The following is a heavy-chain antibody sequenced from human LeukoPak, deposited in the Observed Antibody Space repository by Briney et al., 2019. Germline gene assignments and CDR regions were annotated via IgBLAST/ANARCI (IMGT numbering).Heavy chain of an antibody. CDR3: ASSKNWNDVIGWFDP. Sequence: ASVKVSCKASGYTFTGYYMHWVRQAPGQGLEWMGWINPNSGGTNYAQKFQGRVTMTRDTSISTAYMELSRLRSDDTAVYYCASSKNWNDVIGWFDPWGQGTLVTVSS. D-gene: IGHD1-1*01. CDR2: INPNSGGT. J-gene: IGHJ5*02. CDR1: GYTFTGYY. V-gene: IGHV1-2*02.